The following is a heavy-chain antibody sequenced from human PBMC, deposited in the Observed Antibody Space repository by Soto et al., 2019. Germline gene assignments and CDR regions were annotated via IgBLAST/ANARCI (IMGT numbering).Heavy chain of an antibody. CDR1: EFTIKSYA. Sequence: GGSLRLSCAASEFTIKSYAMSWVRQAPGKGLEWVSTTSVSGGTIFYADSVKGRFTISRDNSKNTLYLQMNSLRADDTAVYYCARARSVTQYFDYWGQGTLVTVSS. CDR3: ARARSVTQYFDY. V-gene: IGHV3-23*01. CDR2: TSVSGGTI. D-gene: IGHD6-6*01. J-gene: IGHJ4*02.